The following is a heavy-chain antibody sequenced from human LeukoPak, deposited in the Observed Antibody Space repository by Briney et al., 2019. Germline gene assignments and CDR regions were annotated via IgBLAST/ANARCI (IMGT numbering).Heavy chain of an antibody. V-gene: IGHV3-7*01. J-gene: IGHJ3*01. Sequence: PGGSLRLSCAASGFTFRNYWMSWVRQAPGKGPEWVANIKYDGSERNYVDSVKGRFTISRDNAKISLYLQLNSLRAQDTAVYYCGRIREGGGVGLWGLGTMVIVSS. D-gene: IGHD3-16*01. CDR3: GRIREGGGVGL. CDR1: GFTFRNYW. CDR2: IKYDGSER.